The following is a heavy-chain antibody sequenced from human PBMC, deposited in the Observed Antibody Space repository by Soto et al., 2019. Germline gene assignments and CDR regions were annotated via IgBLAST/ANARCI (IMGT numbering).Heavy chain of an antibody. D-gene: IGHD4-17*01. J-gene: IGHJ6*02. CDR2: ISYDGSNK. V-gene: IGHV3-30-3*01. CDR3: ARAHYGDYALYYYYGMDV. CDR1: GFTFSSYA. Sequence: PGGSLRLSCAASGFTFSSYAMHWVRQAPGKGLEWVAVISYDGSNKYYADSVKGRFTISRGNSKNTLYLQMNSLRAEDTAVYYCARAHYGDYALYYYYGMDVWGQGTTVTVSS.